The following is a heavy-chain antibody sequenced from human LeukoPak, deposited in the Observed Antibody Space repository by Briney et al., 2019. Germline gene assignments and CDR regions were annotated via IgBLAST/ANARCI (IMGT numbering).Heavy chain of an antibody. J-gene: IGHJ3*02. CDR2: ISSSGSTI. CDR1: GFTFSDHD. V-gene: IGHV3-11*04. Sequence: GGSLRLSCAASGFTFSDHDMSWIRQAPGKGLEWVSYISSSGSTIYYADSVKGRFTISRDNAKKSLYLQMNSLRDEDTAVYYCARDTLLYADSPDAFDMWGQGTMVTVSS. D-gene: IGHD4-17*01. CDR3: ARDTLLYADSPDAFDM.